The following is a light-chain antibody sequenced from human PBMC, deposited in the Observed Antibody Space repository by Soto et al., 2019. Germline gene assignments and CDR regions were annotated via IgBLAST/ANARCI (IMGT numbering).Light chain of an antibody. CDR1: SSNIGSNY. J-gene: IGLJ2*01. V-gene: IGLV1-47*01. CDR3: AAWDDSLSGVV. Sequence: QSVLTQPPSASGTHEQRVTLSCSGSSSNIGSNYVYWYQQLPGTAPKLLIYRNNQRPSGVPDRFSGSKSGTSASLAISGLRSEDEADYYCAAWDDSLSGVVFGGGTKLTVL. CDR2: RNN.